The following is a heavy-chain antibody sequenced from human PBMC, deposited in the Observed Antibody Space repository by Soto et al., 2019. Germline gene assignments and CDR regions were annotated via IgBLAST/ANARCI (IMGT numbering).Heavy chain of an antibody. J-gene: IGHJ4*02. V-gene: IGHV4-4*02. CDR1: SGAISSRNW. CDR3: AGRGVVAASSRGYDRGFFDY. Sequence: QVQLQESGPGLVKPSGTLSLTCSVSSGAISSRNWWSWVRQPPVKVLDWIAEIYHSGSTNYNTSLKLRVTISVDKSENQFSLMLSSVTAVGTAVYYCAGRGVVAASSRGYDRGFFDYWGQGTLVAFSS. CDR2: IYHSGST. D-gene: IGHD2-15*01.